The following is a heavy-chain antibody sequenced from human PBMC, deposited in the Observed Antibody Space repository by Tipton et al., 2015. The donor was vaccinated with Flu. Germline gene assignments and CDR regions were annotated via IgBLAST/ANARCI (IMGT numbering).Heavy chain of an antibody. CDR2: INFNNGGT. Sequence: QVQLVQSGPEVKKPGASVKVSCKASGFTFSGYYMHWVRQAPGQGLEWMGWINFNNGGTNYAQKFQGWVTMTRDTSISTAYMELSRLKSGDTAAYYCARGSHCSSAGCSFGEYRYMDVWGKGTMVTVSS. J-gene: IGHJ6*03. V-gene: IGHV1-2*04. CDR1: GFTFSGYY. D-gene: IGHD2-2*01. CDR3: ARGSHCSSAGCSFGEYRYMDV.